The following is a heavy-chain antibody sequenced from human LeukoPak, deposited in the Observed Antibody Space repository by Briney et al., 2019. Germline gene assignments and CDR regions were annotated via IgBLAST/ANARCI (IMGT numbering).Heavy chain of an antibody. CDR1: GGSISSSSYY. J-gene: IGHJ3*02. CDR3: ARRRYNWNNDAFDI. D-gene: IGHD1/OR15-1a*01. V-gene: IGHV4-39*01. Sequence: PSETLSLTCTVSGGSISSSSYYWGWIRQPPGKGLEWIGSIYYSGSTYYNPSLKSRVTISVDTCKNQYSLKLSSVTAADTAVYYCARRRYNWNNDAFDIWGQGTMVTVSS. CDR2: IYYSGST.